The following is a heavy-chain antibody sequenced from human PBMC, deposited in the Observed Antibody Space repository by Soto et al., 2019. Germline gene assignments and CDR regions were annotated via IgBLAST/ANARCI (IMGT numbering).Heavy chain of an antibody. CDR2: IYYSGST. CDR1: GGSISSSSYY. Sequence: QLQLQESGPGLVKPSETLSLTCTVSGGSISSSSYYWGWIRQPPGKGLEWIGSIYYSGSTYYNPALDGRVSISVDTSTNQFSPKLSSVTAADTAVYYCAREDIVVVVAATHPYYSYYGMDVWGQGTTVTVSS. J-gene: IGHJ6*02. CDR3: AREDIVVVVAATHPYYSYYGMDV. V-gene: IGHV4-39*01. D-gene: IGHD2-15*01.